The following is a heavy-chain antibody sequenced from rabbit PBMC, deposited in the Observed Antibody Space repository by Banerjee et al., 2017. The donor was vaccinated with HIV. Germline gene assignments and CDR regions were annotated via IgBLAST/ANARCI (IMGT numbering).Heavy chain of an antibody. V-gene: IGHV1S45*01. CDR1: GFTLSSYW. CDR3: ARSPTGGVVYDP. Sequence: QEQLEESGGDLVKPEGSLTLTCTASGFTLSSYWICWVRQAPGKGLEWIACIYTGSSGEIYYASWAKGRLTISKTSSTTVTLQMTSLTAADTATYFCARSPTGGVVYDPWGPGTLVT. CDR2: IYTGSSGEI. D-gene: IGHD7-1*01. J-gene: IGHJ6*02.